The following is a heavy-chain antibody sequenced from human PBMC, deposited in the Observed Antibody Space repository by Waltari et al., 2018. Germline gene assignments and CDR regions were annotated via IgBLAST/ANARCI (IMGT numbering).Heavy chain of an antibody. Sequence: QVQLRESGPGLLKSSATLSLTCSVSGDSLGTHYWSWIRQSPGTGLEWIGYVQSSGSTHYNPTVSGRVTMSADAAKNQFSLTLKSLTAADTATYFCARALWRVGTRGDFFDIWGRGTTVTVS. V-gene: IGHV4-59*11. D-gene: IGHD1-7*01. CDR2: VQSSGST. J-gene: IGHJ3*02. CDR1: GDSLGTHY. CDR3: ARALWRVGTRGDFFDI.